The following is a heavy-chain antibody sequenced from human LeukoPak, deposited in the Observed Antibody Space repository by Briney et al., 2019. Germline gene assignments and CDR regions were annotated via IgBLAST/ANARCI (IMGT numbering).Heavy chain of an antibody. V-gene: IGHV4-4*07. J-gene: IGHJ4*02. D-gene: IGHD3-10*01. CDR2: ISPSGST. Sequence: SETLSLTCTVSGASVNSYYWSWIRQPAGKGLEWIGRISPSGSTNYRPSLKSRVTMSGDTSKNQFSLKLSSVTAADTAVYYCAKFRGPLYGSGSYLDYWGQGTLVTVSS. CDR1: GASVNSYY. CDR3: AKFRGPLYGSGSYLDY.